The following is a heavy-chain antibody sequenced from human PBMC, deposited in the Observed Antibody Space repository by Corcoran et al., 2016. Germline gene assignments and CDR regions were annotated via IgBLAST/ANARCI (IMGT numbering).Heavy chain of an antibody. CDR1: GFTFSSYS. J-gene: IGHJ4*02. CDR2: ISSSSSYI. CDR3: ARDLGYYDSSGYSCC. Sequence: EVQLVESGGGLVKPGGSLRLSCAASGFTFSSYSMNWVRQAPGKGLEWVSSISSSSSYIYYADSVKGRFTISRDNAKNSLYLQMNSLRDEDTAVDYCARDLGYYDSSGYSCCWGQGTLVTVSS. V-gene: IGHV3-21*01. D-gene: IGHD3-22*01.